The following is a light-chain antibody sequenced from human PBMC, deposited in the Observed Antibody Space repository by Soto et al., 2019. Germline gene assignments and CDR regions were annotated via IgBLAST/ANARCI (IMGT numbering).Light chain of an antibody. V-gene: IGKV3-20*01. CDR3: QHYGSSPPVT. J-gene: IGKJ4*01. Sequence: EIVLTQSPGTLSLSPGERATLSCRASQSVRSSYLAWYQQKPGQAPRLLIYGASSRATSIPDRFSGSGSGTDFTLTISRLEPEDFAVYSCQHYGSSPPVTFGGGTKVEI. CDR2: GAS. CDR1: QSVRSSY.